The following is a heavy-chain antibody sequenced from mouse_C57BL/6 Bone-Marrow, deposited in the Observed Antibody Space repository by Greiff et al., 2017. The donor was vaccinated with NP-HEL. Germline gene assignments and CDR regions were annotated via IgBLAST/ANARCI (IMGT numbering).Heavy chain of an antibody. J-gene: IGHJ2*01. Sequence: EVKVVESGGGLVQPGGSMKLSCVASGFTFSNYWMNWVRQSPEKGLEWVAQIRLKSDNYATHYAESVKGRFTISRDDSKSSVYLQMNNLRAEDTGIYYCTQTGTEYFDYWGQGTTLTVSS. CDR1: GFTFSNYW. D-gene: IGHD4-1*01. V-gene: IGHV6-3*01. CDR2: IRLKSDNYAT. CDR3: TQTGTEYFDY.